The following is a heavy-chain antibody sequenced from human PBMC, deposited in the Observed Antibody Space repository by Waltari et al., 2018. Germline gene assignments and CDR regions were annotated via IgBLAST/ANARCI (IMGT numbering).Heavy chain of an antibody. V-gene: IGHV3-53*01. J-gene: IGHJ2*01. CDR1: GFTVSSNY. D-gene: IGHD1-26*01. CDR2: IYSGGST. CDR3: ARDVGPSGLWYFDL. Sequence: ESGGGLIQPGGSLRLSCAASGFTVSSNYMSWVRQAPGKGLEWVSVIYSGGSTYYADSVKGRFTISRDNSKNTLYLQMNSLRAEDTAVYYCARDVGPSGLWYFDLWGRGTLVTVSS.